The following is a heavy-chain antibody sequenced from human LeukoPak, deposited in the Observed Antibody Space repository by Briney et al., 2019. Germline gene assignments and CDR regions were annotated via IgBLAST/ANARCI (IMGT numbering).Heavy chain of an antibody. J-gene: IGHJ4*02. V-gene: IGHV6-1*01. CDR3: ARDSRSPNSSGWYSWDY. Sequence: SQTLSLTCAISGDSVSSNSAAWNWIRQSPSRGLEWLGRTYYRSKWYNDYAVSVKSRITINPDTSKNQFSLQLNSVTPEDTAVYYCARDSRSPNSSGWYSWDYWGQGTLVTVSS. CDR1: GDSVSSNSAA. D-gene: IGHD6-19*01. CDR2: TYYRSKWYN.